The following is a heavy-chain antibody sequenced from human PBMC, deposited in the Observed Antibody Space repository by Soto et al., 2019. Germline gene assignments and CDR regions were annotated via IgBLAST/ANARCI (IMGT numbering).Heavy chain of an antibody. D-gene: IGHD1-26*01. CDR3: ARLSGSYYLDY. V-gene: IGHV3-72*01. J-gene: IGHJ4*02. Sequence: AGGSLRISCAASGFTFSDHYMDWVRQAPGKGLEWVGRTGNKANSYTTEYAASVKGRFTISRDDSTNSLYLQMNSLKTEDTAVYYCARLSGSYYLDYWGQGTLVTVSS. CDR2: TGNKANSYTT. CDR1: GFTFSDHY.